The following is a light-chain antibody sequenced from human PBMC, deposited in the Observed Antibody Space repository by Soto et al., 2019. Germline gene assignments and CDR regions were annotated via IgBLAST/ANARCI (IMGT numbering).Light chain of an antibody. CDR3: QQGHNWPLT. CDR1: QSINSE. CDR2: GAS. J-gene: IGKJ2*01. V-gene: IGKV3-15*01. Sequence: DIVMTQSPATLSLSPGERAALSCRASQSINSELAWYQQKPGQPPRLLIYGASTMATGVPARFTGSESGSEFTLTISGLQSEDFAVYYCQQGHNWPLTFGQGTRLEI.